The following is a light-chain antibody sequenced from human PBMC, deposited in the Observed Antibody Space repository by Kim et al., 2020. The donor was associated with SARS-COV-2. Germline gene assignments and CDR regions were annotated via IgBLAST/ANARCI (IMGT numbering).Light chain of an antibody. CDR3: QSYNRDNVI. CDR1: SGSIDDND. J-gene: IGLJ2*01. CDR2: EDD. Sequence: GETVTSSCTRSSGSIDDNDVQWYQQRPGGVPTTVIYEDDQRPSGVSDRFSGSIDNSSNSASLTISGLRTEDEAGYYCQSYNRDNVIFGGGTQLTVL. V-gene: IGLV6-57*03.